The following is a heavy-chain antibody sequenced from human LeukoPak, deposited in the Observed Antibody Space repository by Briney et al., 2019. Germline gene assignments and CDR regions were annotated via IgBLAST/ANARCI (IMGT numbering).Heavy chain of an antibody. Sequence: GGSLRLSCAASGFTFSSYEMNWVRQAPGKGLEWVSSISSSSSYIYYADSVKGRFTISRDNAKNSLYLQMNSLRAEDTAVYYCARATPNVLLWFGYDYWGQGTLVTVSS. CDR3: ARATPNVLLWFGYDY. J-gene: IGHJ4*02. CDR1: GFTFSSYE. D-gene: IGHD3-10*01. V-gene: IGHV3-21*01. CDR2: ISSSSSYI.